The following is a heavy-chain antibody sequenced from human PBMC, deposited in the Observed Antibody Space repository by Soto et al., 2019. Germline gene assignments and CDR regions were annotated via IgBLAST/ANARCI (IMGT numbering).Heavy chain of an antibody. V-gene: IGHV4-4*08. Sequence: PSETLSLTCTVSGDSITSYNWNWLRQPPGKALEWIGNIYNSGSTYYNPSLKSRVTISVDTSKNQFSLKLTSVTAADAALYYCARDFFDTSDYTTNWFDPWGQGTLVTVS. CDR1: GDSITSYN. D-gene: IGHD3-22*01. CDR2: IYNSGST. CDR3: ARDFFDTSDYTTNWFDP. J-gene: IGHJ5*02.